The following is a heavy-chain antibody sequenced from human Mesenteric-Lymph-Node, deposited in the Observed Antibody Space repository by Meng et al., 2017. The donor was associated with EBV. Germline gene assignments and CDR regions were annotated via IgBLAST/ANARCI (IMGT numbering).Heavy chain of an antibody. CDR2: IYHSGTT. Sequence: VPVKGSGPVLVEPSATLSLTCAVSGVSISSSNWWSWVRQSPGKGLQWIGDIYHSGTTNYNPSLKSRLTISVDKSNNHFSLKLTSVTAADTAVYYCARARGYCSGGACSFWFDPWGQGTLVTVSS. CDR1: GVSISSSNW. V-gene: IGHV4-4*02. J-gene: IGHJ5*02. D-gene: IGHD2-15*01. CDR3: ARARGYCSGGACSFWFDP.